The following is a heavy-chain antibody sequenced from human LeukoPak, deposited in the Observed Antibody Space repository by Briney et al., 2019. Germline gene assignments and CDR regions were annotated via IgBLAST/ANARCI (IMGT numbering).Heavy chain of an antibody. CDR1: GFTFSSYA. D-gene: IGHD2-2*01. V-gene: IGHV3-23*01. CDR2: ISGSGGST. Sequence: GGSLRLSCAASGFTFSSYAMSWVRQAPGKGLEWVSAISGSGGSTYYADSVKGRFTVSRDNSKNTLSLQMNSLRAEDTAVYYCAKDPGVVPAHYFDYWGQGILVTVSS. CDR3: AKDPGVVPAHYFDY. J-gene: IGHJ4*02.